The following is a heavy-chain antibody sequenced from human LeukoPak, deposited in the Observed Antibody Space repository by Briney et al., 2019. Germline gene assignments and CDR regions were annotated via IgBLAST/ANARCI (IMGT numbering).Heavy chain of an antibody. J-gene: IGHJ4*02. D-gene: IGHD5-18*01. CDR1: EFTFSSYG. V-gene: IGHV3-30*02. Sequence: PGGSLRLSCAASEFTFSSYGMHWVRQAPSKGLEWLVFIRYDGSNKYYADSVKRRFTISRDNSKNTVYLQMNSLRAEDTAVYYCAKDGDSSVDYWGQGILVTVSS. CDR2: IRYDGSNK. CDR3: AKDGDSSVDY.